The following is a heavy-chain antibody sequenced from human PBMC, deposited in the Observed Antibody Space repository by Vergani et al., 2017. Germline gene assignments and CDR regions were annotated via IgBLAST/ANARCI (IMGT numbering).Heavy chain of an antibody. D-gene: IGHD3-10*01. Sequence: QVKLEESGGGVVQPGRSLRLSCAASGFSFGNYAMHWVRQAPGKGLEWVGVSSYDGTEKKYADSVNGRFTISRDNAKKMMSLQMNSLRVEDTAVYYNARGGTGIIMLVPSTHFWGQGTQVSVS. CDR3: ARGGTGIIMLVPSTHF. CDR2: SSYDGTEK. CDR1: GFSFGNYA. J-gene: IGHJ4*02. V-gene: IGHV3-30-3*01.